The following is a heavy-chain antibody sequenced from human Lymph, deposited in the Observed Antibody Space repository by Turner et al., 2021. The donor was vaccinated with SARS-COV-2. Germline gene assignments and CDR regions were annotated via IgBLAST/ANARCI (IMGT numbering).Heavy chain of an antibody. D-gene: IGHD6-19*01. J-gene: IGHJ2*01. CDR1: GGSISSSSYY. CDR3: ARSRQWLVHWYFDL. CDR2: RYYSGGN. V-gene: IGHV4-39*01. Sequence: QLQLQESVPGLVKPSETLSLTCTVPGGSISSSSYYWGWIRQPPGKGLEWIGRRYYSGGNYYKPSLKSRVTISADTSKNQFSLKLSYVTAADTAVYYCARSRQWLVHWYFDLWGRGTLVTVSS.